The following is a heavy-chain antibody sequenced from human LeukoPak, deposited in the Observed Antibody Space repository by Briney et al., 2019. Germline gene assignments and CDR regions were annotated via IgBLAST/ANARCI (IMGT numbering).Heavy chain of an antibody. V-gene: IGHV4-39*07. CDR2: IYYSGST. CDR3: ARRTYYYDSSGSDYYYGMDV. CDR1: GGSISSSSYY. Sequence: SETLSLTCTVSGGSISSSSYYWGWIRQPPGKGLEWIGSIYYSGSTYYNPSLKSRVTISVDTSKNQFSLKLSSVTAADTAVYYCARRTYYYDSSGSDYYYGMDVWGQGTTVTVSS. J-gene: IGHJ6*02. D-gene: IGHD3-22*01.